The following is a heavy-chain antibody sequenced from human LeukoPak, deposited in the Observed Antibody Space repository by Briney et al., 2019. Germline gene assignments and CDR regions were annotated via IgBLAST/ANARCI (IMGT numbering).Heavy chain of an antibody. CDR2: ISSSGSTI. CDR3: ARESYSSGWYVSFDY. D-gene: IGHD6-19*01. J-gene: IGHJ4*02. CDR1: GFTFSRYW. Sequence: QAGGSLRLSCVGSGFTFSRYWLNWVRQAPGKGLEWVSYISSSGSTIYYADSVKGRFTISRDNAKNSLYLQMNSLRAEDTAVYYCARESYSSGWYVSFDYWGQGTLVTVSS. V-gene: IGHV3-48*04.